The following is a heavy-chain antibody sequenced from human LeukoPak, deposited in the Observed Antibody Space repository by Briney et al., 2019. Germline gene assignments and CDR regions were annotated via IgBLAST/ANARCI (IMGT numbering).Heavy chain of an antibody. CDR1: GDSMSNYN. V-gene: IGHV4-4*07. CDR3: ARTENYIPEDWFDP. CDR2: IYSSGST. J-gene: IGHJ5*02. D-gene: IGHD5-24*01. Sequence: SETLSLTCTVSGDSMSNYNWAWIRQPAGKGLEWIGRIYSSGSTNYNPSLKSRVTISLDTSKMLFSLKLGSVTAADTAVYYCARTENYIPEDWFDPWGQGTLVTVSS.